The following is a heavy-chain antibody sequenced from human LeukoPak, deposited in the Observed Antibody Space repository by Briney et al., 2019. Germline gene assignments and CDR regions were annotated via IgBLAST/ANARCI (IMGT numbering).Heavy chain of an antibody. V-gene: IGHV1-69*13. CDR2: IIPIFGTA. CDR1: GGTFSSYA. CDR3: ARGGDYYDSSGYYWFDP. J-gene: IGHJ5*02. D-gene: IGHD3-22*01. Sequence: SVKVSCKASGGTFSSYAISWVRQAPGQGLEWMGGIIPIFGTANYAQKFQGRVTITADESTSTAYMELSSLRSEDTAVYYCARGGDYYDSSGYYWFDPWGQGTLVTVSS.